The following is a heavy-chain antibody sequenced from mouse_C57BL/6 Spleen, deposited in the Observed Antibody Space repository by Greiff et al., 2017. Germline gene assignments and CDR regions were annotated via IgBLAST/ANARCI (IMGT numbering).Heavy chain of an antibody. CDR1: GYSITSGYY. J-gene: IGHJ4*01. Sequence: EVQLQESGPGLVKPSQSLSLTCSVTGYSITSGYYWNWIRQFPGNKLEWMGYISYDGSNNYNPSLKNRISITRDTSKNQFFLKLNSVTTEDTATYYCAKGKLGLYAMDYWGQGTSVTVSS. V-gene: IGHV3-6*01. D-gene: IGHD4-1*01. CDR3: AKGKLGLYAMDY. CDR2: ISYDGSN.